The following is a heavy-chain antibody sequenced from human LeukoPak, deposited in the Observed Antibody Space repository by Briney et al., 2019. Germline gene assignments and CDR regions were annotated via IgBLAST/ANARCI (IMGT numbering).Heavy chain of an antibody. D-gene: IGHD2-2*01. CDR1: GFTFSSSS. CDR3: ARERYCSSTSCPNWFDP. V-gene: IGHV3-53*01. Sequence: GGSLRLSCAASGFTFSSSSISWVRQAPGKGLEWVSVIYSGGSTYYADSVKGRLTISRDNSKNTLYLQMNSLRAEDTAVYYCARERYCSSTSCPNWFDPWGQGTLVTVSS. CDR2: IYSGGST. J-gene: IGHJ5*02.